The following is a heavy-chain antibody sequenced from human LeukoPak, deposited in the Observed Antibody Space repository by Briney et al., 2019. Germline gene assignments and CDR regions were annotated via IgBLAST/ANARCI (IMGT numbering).Heavy chain of an antibody. V-gene: IGHV4-34*01. J-gene: IGHJ4*02. D-gene: IGHD6-19*01. CDR1: GGSFSGYY. CDR2: INHSGST. CDR3: ARYPSSSTSGRPE. Sequence: SETLSLTCAVYGGSFSGYYWSWIRQPPGKGLEWIGEINHSGSTNYNPSLKSRVTMSVDTSRNQFSLNLISVTAADTAVYYCARYPSSSTSGRPEWGQGTLVTVSS.